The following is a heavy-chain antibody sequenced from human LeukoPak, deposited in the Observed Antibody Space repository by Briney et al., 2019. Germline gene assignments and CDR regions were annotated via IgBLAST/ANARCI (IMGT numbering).Heavy chain of an antibody. CDR3: ARVGWRGRHSSSWVDY. CDR2: ISSSSSYI. D-gene: IGHD6-13*01. Sequence: PGGSLRLSCTASGFTFGDYAMSWFRQAPGKGLEWVSSISSSSSYIYYADSVKGRFTISRDNAKNSLYLQMNSLRAEDTAVYYCARVGWRGRHSSSWVDYWGQGTLVTVSS. CDR1: GFTFGDYA. J-gene: IGHJ4*02. V-gene: IGHV3-21*01.